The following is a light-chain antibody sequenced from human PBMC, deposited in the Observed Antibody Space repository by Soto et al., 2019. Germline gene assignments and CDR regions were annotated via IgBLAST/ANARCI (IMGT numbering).Light chain of an antibody. J-gene: IGKJ5*01. CDR3: LQDYNYPFT. CDR1: ESVFGY. CDR2: GAS. V-gene: IGKV3-11*01. Sequence: EVVLTQSPATLSLSPGERATLSCRASESVFGYLAWYQHKPGQAPRLLIHGASTRATGIADRFSGSGSGTDFTLTISSLQPEDFATYYCLQDYNYPFTFGQGTRLEI.